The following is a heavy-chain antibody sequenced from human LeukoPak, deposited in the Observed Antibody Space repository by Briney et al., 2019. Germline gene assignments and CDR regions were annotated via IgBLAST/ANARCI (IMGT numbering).Heavy chain of an antibody. Sequence: GGSLRLSCTASAFTLGDFYMSWIRQAPGKGLEWIAYISNVGLTTYYAESVKGRFTISKDNAKNSLYLQMNSLRAEDTAVYYCACDFRYLGHDFWGQGTLVTVSS. V-gene: IGHV3-11*01. CDR2: ISNVGLTT. CDR1: AFTLGDFY. D-gene: IGHD2-21*02. CDR3: ACDFRYLGHDF. J-gene: IGHJ4*02.